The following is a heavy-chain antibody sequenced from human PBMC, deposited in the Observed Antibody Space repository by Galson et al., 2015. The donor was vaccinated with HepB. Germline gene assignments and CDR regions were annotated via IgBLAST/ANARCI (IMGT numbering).Heavy chain of an antibody. CDR3: AGSGYYYDSSVDPNIDASFSY. Sequence: ETLSLTCTVSGGSISSGGYYWSWIRQHPGKGLEWIGYIYYSGSTNYNPSLKSRVTISVDTSKNQFSLKLSSVTAADTAVYYCAGSGYYYDSSVDPNIDASFSYWGQGTLVTVSS. CDR2: IYYSGST. CDR1: GGSISSGGYY. V-gene: IGHV4-61*08. D-gene: IGHD3-22*01. J-gene: IGHJ4*02.